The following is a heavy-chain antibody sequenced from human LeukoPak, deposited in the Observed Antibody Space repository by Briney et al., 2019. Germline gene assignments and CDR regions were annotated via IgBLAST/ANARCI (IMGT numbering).Heavy chain of an antibody. CDR2: IIPIFGTA. Sequence: GASVKVSCKASGGTFSSYAISWVRQAPGQGLEWMGGIIPIFGTANYAQKFQGRVTITTDESTSTAYMELSSLRSEDTAAYYCARGVGDHGGNSYYYYYMDVWGKGTTVTVSS. D-gene: IGHD4-23*01. J-gene: IGHJ6*03. CDR3: ARGVGDHGGNSYYYYYMDV. CDR1: GGTFSSYA. V-gene: IGHV1-69*05.